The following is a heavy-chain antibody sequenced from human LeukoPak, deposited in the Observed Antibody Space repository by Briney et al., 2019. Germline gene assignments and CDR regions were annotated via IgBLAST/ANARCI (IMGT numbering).Heavy chain of an antibody. D-gene: IGHD1-1*01. Sequence: ASVKVSCKASDYRFSSSGITWVRQAPGQGPEWMGWISTVNGNSRYAQNFQGRVTLTTGTSTNTAHLELTSLRSDDTAIYYCARVRDSDNWWGAFDIWGQGTMVTVSS. CDR3: ARVRDSDNWWGAFDI. CDR2: ISTVNGNS. CDR1: DYRFSSSG. J-gene: IGHJ3*02. V-gene: IGHV1-18*01.